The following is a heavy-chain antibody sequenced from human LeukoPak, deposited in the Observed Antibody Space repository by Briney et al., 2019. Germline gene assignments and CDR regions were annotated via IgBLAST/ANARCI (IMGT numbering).Heavy chain of an antibody. J-gene: IGHJ4*02. D-gene: IGHD3/OR15-3a*01. CDR3: ARERDFRFYFDY. CDR2: ISAYNGNT. Sequence: ASVKVSCKASGYTFTGYYMHWVRQAPGQGLEWMGWISAYNGNTNYAQKLQGRVTMTTDTSTSTAYMELRSLRSDDTAVYYCARERDFRFYFDYWGQGTLVTVSS. V-gene: IGHV1-18*04. CDR1: GYTFTGYY.